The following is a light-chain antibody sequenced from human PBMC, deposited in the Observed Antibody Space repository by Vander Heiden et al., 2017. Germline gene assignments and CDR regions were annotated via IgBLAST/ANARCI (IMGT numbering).Light chain of an antibody. V-gene: IGLV1-40*01. CDR1: NSNIGARYD. CDR3: QSYDTSLSGSVV. J-gene: IGLJ2*01. CDR2: GNS. Sequence: QSVLTQPPSVSGAPGQRVTISCTGSNSNIGARYDVHWYQQLPGKAPKLLIYGNSNRPSGVPDRISGSKSGTSASLAITGLQAEDEADYYCQSYDTSLSGSVVFGGGTRLTVL.